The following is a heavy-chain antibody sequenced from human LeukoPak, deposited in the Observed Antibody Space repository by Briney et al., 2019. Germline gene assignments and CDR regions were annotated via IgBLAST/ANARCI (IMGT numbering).Heavy chain of an antibody. CDR1: GFTVSSNY. J-gene: IGHJ4*02. D-gene: IGHD3/OR15-3a*01. CDR3: ARDIQGTGRFDY. CDR2: IYSGGST. Sequence: PGGSLRLSCAASGFTVSSNYMGWVRQAPGKGLEWVSVIYSGGSTYYADSVKGRFTISRDNSKNTLYLQMNSLRAEDTAVYYCARDIQGTGRFDYWGQGTLVTVSS. V-gene: IGHV3-66*01.